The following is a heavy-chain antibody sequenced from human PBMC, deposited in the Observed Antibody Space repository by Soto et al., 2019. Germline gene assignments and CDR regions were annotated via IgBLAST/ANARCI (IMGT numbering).Heavy chain of an antibody. V-gene: IGHV4-34*01. CDR2: LKHSGSS. CDR3: ARGGSSAWQVAFGI. Sequence: PSETLSLTCAVGVGSFSHYYWNWMRQSPGQGLARTGKLKHSGSSNYNPSLRSRVSISVDMSRNQFSLRLSSVTAADTAVYYCARGGSSAWQVAFGICGQGTMVTVAS. D-gene: IGHD6-19*01. CDR1: VGSFSHYY. J-gene: IGHJ3*02.